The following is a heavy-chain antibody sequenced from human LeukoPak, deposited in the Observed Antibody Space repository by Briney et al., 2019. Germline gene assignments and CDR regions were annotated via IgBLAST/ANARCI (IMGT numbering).Heavy chain of an antibody. J-gene: IGHJ4*02. CDR3: AIRVNYHRRDY. CDR2: INHSGST. Sequence: SETLSLTCAVYRGSFSGYYWSWIRQPPGKGLEWIGEINHSGSTNYNPSLKSRVTISVDPSKNPFSLKRSSVPAADTAVYYCAIRVNYHRRDYWGQGTPVTVSS. D-gene: IGHD5-24*01. V-gene: IGHV4-34*01. CDR1: RGSFSGYY.